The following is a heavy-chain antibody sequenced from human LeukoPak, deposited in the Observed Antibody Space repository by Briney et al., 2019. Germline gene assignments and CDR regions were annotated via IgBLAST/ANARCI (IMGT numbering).Heavy chain of an antibody. D-gene: IGHD7-27*01. V-gene: IGHV3-21*01. CDR1: GFTFSTYA. CDR3: ARWGRLPLDY. Sequence: GGTLRLSCAASGFTFSTYAMSWVRRTPGKGLEWVAAISSSGSYIYYADSVKGRFTISRDNAKNSLYLQMNSLRAEDTAVYYCARWGRLPLDYWGQGTLVTVS. CDR2: ISSSGSYI. J-gene: IGHJ4*02.